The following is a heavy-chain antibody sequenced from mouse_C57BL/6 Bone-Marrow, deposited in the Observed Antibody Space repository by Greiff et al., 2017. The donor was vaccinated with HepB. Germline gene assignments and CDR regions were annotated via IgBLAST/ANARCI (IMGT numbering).Heavy chain of an antibody. D-gene: IGHD1-1*01. CDR2: IDPENGDT. CDR3: TYYCGSSYGYWYFDV. V-gene: IGHV14-4*01. J-gene: IGHJ1*03. CDR1: GFNIKDDY. Sequence: VQLQQSGAELVRPGASAKLSCTAPGFNIKDDYMPWVKHRPEQGLEGIGWIDPENGDTGYASKFQGKATITADTASSTAYLELSSLTSEDTAVYCWTYYCGSSYGYWYFDVWGTGTTVTVCS.